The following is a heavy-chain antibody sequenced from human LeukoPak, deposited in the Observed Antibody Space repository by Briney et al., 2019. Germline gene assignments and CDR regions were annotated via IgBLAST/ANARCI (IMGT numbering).Heavy chain of an antibody. J-gene: IGHJ4*02. V-gene: IGHV3-33*01. CDR3: ARGHRMGNGWADY. CDR2: IWYDGSGQ. D-gene: IGHD6-19*01. Sequence: GRSLRLSCAASGFTFSSYGMHWVRQAPGKGLEGVAVIWYDGSGQYYGDSVKGRFTISRDNSKNTLHLQMDSLRAEDTGIYYCARGHRMGNGWADYWGRGTQVTVSS. CDR1: GFTFSSYG.